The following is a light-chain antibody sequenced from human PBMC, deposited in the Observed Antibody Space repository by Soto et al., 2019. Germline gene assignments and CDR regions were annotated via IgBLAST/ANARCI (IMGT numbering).Light chain of an antibody. CDR3: QQYGSSPLT. Sequence: ENVLTQSPGTLSLSPGERATLSCRASQSVSSTYLAWYQQKSGQAPRVLIYGASSRATGIPDRFSGSGSGTDFTLTISRLEPADFAVYYCQQYGSSPLTFGGGTKVEIK. CDR2: GAS. J-gene: IGKJ4*01. CDR1: QSVSSTY. V-gene: IGKV3-20*01.